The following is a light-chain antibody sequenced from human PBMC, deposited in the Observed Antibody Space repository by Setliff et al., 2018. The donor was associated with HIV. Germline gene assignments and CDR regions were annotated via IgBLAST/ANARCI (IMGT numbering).Light chain of an antibody. CDR3: CSYAGSDAWI. J-gene: IGLJ2*01. CDR2: DVT. CDR1: SSDVGGYMS. V-gene: IGLV2-23*02. Sequence: QSALTQPASVSGSPGQSITISCTGSSSDVGGYMSVSWYQQHPGEVPKLMIYDVTKRPSGVSNRFPGSKSGSTASLTISGLQTEDEADYYCCSYAGSDAWIFGGGTKVTVL.